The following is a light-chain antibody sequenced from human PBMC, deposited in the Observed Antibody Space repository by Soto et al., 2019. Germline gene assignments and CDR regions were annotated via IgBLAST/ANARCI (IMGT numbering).Light chain of an antibody. CDR3: QQYNSYSYT. CDR1: QSISSW. J-gene: IGKJ2*01. Sequence: DIQMTQSPSTLSASVGDRVTINCRASQSISSWLAWYQQKPGKAPKLLIYDASSLESGVQSRFSGSGSGTECTLTISSLQPDDFATYYCQQYNSYSYTFGQGTKLEIK. V-gene: IGKV1-5*01. CDR2: DAS.